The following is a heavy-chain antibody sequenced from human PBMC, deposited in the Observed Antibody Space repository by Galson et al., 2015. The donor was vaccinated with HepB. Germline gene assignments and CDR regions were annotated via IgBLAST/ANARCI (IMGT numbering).Heavy chain of an antibody. CDR1: GYSFTTYW. Sequence: QSGAEVKKPGESLKISCKGSGYSFTTYWIGWVRQMPGKGLELMGIIYPGDSETKYSPSFQGQVTISADKSIRTAFLQWSSLKASDTALYYCARHSAPPQNWNYLGGSNYHYYYGMDVWGQGTTVTVSS. J-gene: IGHJ6*02. CDR3: ARHSAPPQNWNYLGGSNYHYYYGMDV. D-gene: IGHD1-7*01. V-gene: IGHV5-51*01. CDR2: IYPGDSET.